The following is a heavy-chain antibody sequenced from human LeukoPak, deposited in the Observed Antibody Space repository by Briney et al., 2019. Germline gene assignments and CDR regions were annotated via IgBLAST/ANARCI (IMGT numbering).Heavy chain of an antibody. D-gene: IGHD6-19*01. CDR2: INWNGGST. V-gene: IGHV3-20*04. J-gene: IGHJ4*02. CDR1: GFTFDDRG. CDR3: AGGDRNGWYFDY. Sequence: PGGSLTLSCAASGFTFDDRGMSWVRKAPGKGLEWVSGINWNGGSTGYADSVKGRFTISRDNAKNSLYLQMNSLRAEDTALYYCAGGDRNGWYFDYWGQGTLVTVSS.